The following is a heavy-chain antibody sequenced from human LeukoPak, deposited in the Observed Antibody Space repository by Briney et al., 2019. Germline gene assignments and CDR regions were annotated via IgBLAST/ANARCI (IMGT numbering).Heavy chain of an antibody. CDR1: GFTFSSYG. Sequence: PGRSLRLSCAASGFTFSSYGMPWVRQAPGKELEWVAVISYDGSNKYYADSVKGRFTISRDNSKNTLYLQMNSLRAEDTAVYYCAKAYDYQNYFDYWGQGTLVTVSS. V-gene: IGHV3-30*18. CDR2: ISYDGSNK. CDR3: AKAYDYQNYFDY. J-gene: IGHJ4*02. D-gene: IGHD3-16*01.